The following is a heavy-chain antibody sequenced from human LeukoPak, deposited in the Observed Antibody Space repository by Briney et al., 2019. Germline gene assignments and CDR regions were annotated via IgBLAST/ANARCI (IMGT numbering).Heavy chain of an antibody. CDR3: AKSTQAVPSFDY. CDR1: GFIFDDYA. D-gene: IGHD2-2*01. V-gene: IGHV3-9*03. Sequence: GGSLRLSCAASGFIFDDYAMHWVRQPPGRGLEWVSGISWNSGSIDYADSVKGRFTISRDNARNSLYLQMNSLRAEDMALYYCAKSTQAVPSFDYWGQGILVTVSS. CDR2: ISWNSGSI. J-gene: IGHJ4*02.